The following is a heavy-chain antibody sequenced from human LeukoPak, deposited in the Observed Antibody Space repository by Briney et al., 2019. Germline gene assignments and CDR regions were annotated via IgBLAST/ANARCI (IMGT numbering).Heavy chain of an antibody. V-gene: IGHV1-18*04. CDR1: GYTFTSYG. D-gene: IGHD6-19*01. J-gene: IGHJ4*02. CDR3: ARGGVCAYSSGWYCFDY. Sequence: GASVKVSCKASGYTFTSYGISWVRQAPGQGLEGMGWISAYNGNTNYAQKLQGRVTMTTDTSTSTAYMELRSLRSDDTAVYYCARGGVCAYSSGWYCFDYWGQGTLVTVSS. CDR2: ISAYNGNT.